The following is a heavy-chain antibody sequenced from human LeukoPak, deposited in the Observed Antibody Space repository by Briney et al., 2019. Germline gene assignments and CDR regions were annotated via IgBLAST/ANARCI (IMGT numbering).Heavy chain of an antibody. J-gene: IGHJ4*02. Sequence: VSVKVSCKASGYTFTGYYMHWVRQAPGQGLEWMGWINPNSGGTNYAQKFQGRVTMTRDTSISTAYMELSRLRSDDTAVYYCARHTGSLYDFWSGYIDYWGQGTLVTVSS. CDR3: ARHTGSLYDFWSGYIDY. D-gene: IGHD3-3*01. V-gene: IGHV1-2*02. CDR2: INPNSGGT. CDR1: GYTFTGYY.